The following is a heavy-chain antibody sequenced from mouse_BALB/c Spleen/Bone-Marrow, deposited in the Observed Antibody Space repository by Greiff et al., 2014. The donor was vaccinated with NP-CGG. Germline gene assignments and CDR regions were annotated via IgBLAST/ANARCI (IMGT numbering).Heavy chain of an antibody. CDR1: GFTFTAYY. CDR3: AREGVDYGSPYWYFDV. J-gene: IGHJ1*01. D-gene: IGHD2-1*01. CDR2: IRNKANGYTT. V-gene: IGHV7-3*02. Sequence: EVQLQESGGGLVQPGGSLRLSCATSGFTFTAYYMSWVRQPPGKALEWLGFIRNKANGYTTEYSASVKGRFTISRDNSQSILYLQMNTLRAEDSATYYCAREGVDYGSPYWYFDVWGAGTTVTVSS.